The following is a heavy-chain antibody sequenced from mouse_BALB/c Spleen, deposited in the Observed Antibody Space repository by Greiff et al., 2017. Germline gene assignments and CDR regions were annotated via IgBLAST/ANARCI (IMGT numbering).Heavy chain of an antibody. CDR2: IYPSDSYT. CDR1: GYTFTSYW. CDR3: TREMYDYDGGFDY. D-gene: IGHD2-4*01. V-gene: IGHV1-69*02. J-gene: IGHJ2*01. Sequence: QVQLQQPGAELVRPGASVKLSCKASGYTFTSYWINWVKQRPGQGLEWIGNIYPSDSYTNYNQKFKDKATLTVDKSSSTAYMQLSSPTSEDSAVYYCTREMYDYDGGFDYWGQGTTLTVSS.